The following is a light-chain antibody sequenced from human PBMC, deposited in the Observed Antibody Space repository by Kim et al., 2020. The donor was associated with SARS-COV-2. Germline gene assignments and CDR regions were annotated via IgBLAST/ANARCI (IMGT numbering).Light chain of an antibody. CDR2: DTS. J-gene: IGKJ2*01. CDR3: QQYDGYSPAT. CDR1: QSISSW. Sequence: DIQMTQSPSALSASVGDRVTITCRASQSISSWLAWHQQKPGKAPKLLIYDTSNLDDGVPSRFSGSGFGTEFTLTISSLQPDDFATYYCQQYDGYSPATFGQGTKGDIK. V-gene: IGKV1-5*01.